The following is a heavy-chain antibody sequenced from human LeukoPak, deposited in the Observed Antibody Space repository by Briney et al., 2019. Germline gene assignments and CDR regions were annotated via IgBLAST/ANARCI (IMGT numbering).Heavy chain of an antibody. V-gene: IGHV3-11*01. J-gene: IGHJ4*02. CDR3: AKDRDFWSGYSLGLDY. CDR1: GFTFSDYY. D-gene: IGHD3-3*01. CDR2: ISSSGSTI. Sequence: PGGSLRLSCAASGFTFSDYYMSWIRQAPGKGLEWVSYISSSGSTIYYADSVKGRFTISRDNAKNSLYLQMNSLRAEDTAVYYCAKDRDFWSGYSLGLDYWGQGTLVTVSS.